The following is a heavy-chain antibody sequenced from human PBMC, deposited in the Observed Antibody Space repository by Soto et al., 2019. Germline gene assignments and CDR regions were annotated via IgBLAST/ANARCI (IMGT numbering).Heavy chain of an antibody. V-gene: IGHV2-70*01. Sequence: SCPTLVNPTQTLTLTCSFSGFSLRTSGMCVSWIRQPPGKALEWLALIDWDDDKYDGTSLKTRITISKDTSKNQVVLTMTNMDPAEAATYYCPRERRDDFGWLLYDYWGQGTLVTVSS. CDR1: GFSLRTSGMC. CDR3: PRERRDDFGWLLYDY. D-gene: IGHD3-9*01. CDR2: IDWDDDK. J-gene: IGHJ4*02.